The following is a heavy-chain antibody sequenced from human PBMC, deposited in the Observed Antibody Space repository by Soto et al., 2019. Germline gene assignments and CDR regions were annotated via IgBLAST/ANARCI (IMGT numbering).Heavy chain of an antibody. D-gene: IGHD6-19*01. CDR2: ISGSGGTI. Sequence: EVQLVESGGGLVQPGGSLRLSCAASGFTLSSYSMHWVRQAPGQGLEWVSYISGSGGTIYYADSVKGRFTISRDNAKNSLSVQMNSLRDEDTAVYFCARETGLRSSGWSYYFDFWGQGTLVTVSS. CDR1: GFTLSSYS. CDR3: ARETGLRSSGWSYYFDF. V-gene: IGHV3-48*02. J-gene: IGHJ4*02.